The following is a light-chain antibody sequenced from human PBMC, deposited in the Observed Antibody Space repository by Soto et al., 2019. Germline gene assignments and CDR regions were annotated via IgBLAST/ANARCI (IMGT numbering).Light chain of an antibody. V-gene: IGLV1-40*01. CDR1: NSNIGAGYD. Sequence: QSVLTQPPSVSGAPGQRVTISCTGSNSNIGAGYDVQWYQQLPGTAPKLLIYDNNNRPSGVPDRFSGSKSGTSASLAITGLQAEDEAVYYCQSYDSSLSGSVVFGGGTKLTVL. J-gene: IGLJ2*01. CDR2: DNN. CDR3: QSYDSSLSGSVV.